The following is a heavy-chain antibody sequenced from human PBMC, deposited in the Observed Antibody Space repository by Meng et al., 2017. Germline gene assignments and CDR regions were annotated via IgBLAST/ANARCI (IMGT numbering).Heavy chain of an antibody. CDR2: INHSGST. J-gene: IGHJ6*02. D-gene: IGHD2-15*01. CDR1: GGSFSGYY. Sequence: SETLSLTCAVYGGSFSGYYWSWIRQPPGKGLEWIGEINHSGSTNYNPSLKSRVTISVDTSKNQFSLKLSSVTAADTAVYYCARDYCSGGSCSPVGVYYYGMDVWGQGTTVTVSS. CDR3: ARDYCSGGSCSPVGVYYYGMDV. V-gene: IGHV4-34*01.